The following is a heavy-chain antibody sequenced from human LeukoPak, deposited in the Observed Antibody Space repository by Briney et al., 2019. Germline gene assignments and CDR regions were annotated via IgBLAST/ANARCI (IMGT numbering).Heavy chain of an antibody. J-gene: IGHJ5*02. V-gene: IGHV1-18*01. CDR3: AANGYSSSWYKGGWFDP. D-gene: IGHD6-13*01. CDR2: ISACNGNT. Sequence: GASVKVSCKASGYTFTSYGISWVRQAPGQGLEWMGWISACNGNTNYAQKLQGRVTMTTDTSTSTAYMELRSLRSDDTAVYYCAANGYSSSWYKGGWFDPWGQGTLVTVSS. CDR1: GYTFTSYG.